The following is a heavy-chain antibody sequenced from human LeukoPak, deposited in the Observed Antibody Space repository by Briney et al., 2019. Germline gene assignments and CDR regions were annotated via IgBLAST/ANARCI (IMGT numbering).Heavy chain of an antibody. CDR1: DFPVSDNY. CDR2: ISNDGVT. V-gene: IGHV3-53*01. D-gene: IGHD3-10*01. CDR3: GGSGSYYTPSYY. J-gene: IGHJ4*02. Sequence: PGGSLRLSCATSDFPVSDNYMSWVRQAPGRGLEWVSVISNDGVTDYADSVKGRFAISRDDSNDTAFLQMSSLRPEDTAVYYCGGSGSYYTPSYYWGQGTLVTVSS.